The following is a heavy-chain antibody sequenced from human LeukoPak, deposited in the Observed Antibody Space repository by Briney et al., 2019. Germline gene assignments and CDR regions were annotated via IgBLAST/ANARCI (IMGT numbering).Heavy chain of an antibody. J-gene: IGHJ4*01. CDR2: ISSNGGST. D-gene: IGHD3-10*01. V-gene: IGHV3-64D*09. Sequence: GGSLRLSCSASGFTFSSYAMHWVRQAPGKGLEYVSAISSNGGSTYYADSVKGRFTISRDNSKNTLYLQMSSLRAEDTAVYYCVKGRITMVRGVFDYWGQEPWSPSPQ. CDR1: GFTFSSYA. CDR3: VKGRITMVRGVFDY.